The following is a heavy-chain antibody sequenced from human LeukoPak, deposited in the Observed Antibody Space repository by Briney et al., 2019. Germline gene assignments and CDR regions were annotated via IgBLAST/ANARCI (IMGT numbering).Heavy chain of an antibody. CDR1: GGSISSYY. J-gene: IGHJ4*02. V-gene: IGHV4-4*07. CDR3: ARQIASAGTAGFDF. CDR2: IYSTGST. D-gene: IGHD6-13*01. Sequence: SETLSLTCTVSGGSISSYYWSWIRQPAGKGLEWIGRIYSTGSTNYNPSLKSRVTMSVDTSKNQFSLRLRSVTAADTAVYYCARQIASAGTAGFDFGGQGALVTVSS.